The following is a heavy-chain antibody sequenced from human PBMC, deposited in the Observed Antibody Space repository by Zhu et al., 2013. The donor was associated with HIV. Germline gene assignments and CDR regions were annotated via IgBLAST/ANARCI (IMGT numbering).Heavy chain of an antibody. V-gene: IGHV1-69*01. J-gene: IGHJ6*02. CDR3: AREDADPARLVVPAAMNYYYGMDV. CDR2: IIPIFGTA. CDR1: GGTFSSYA. Sequence: QVQLVQSGAEVKKPGSSVKVSCKASGGTFSSYAISWVRQAPGQGLEWMGGIIPIFGTANYAQKFQGRVTITADESTSTAYMELSSLRSEDTAVYYCAREDADPARLVVPAAMNYYYGMDVWGQGTTVTVSS. D-gene: IGHD2-2*01.